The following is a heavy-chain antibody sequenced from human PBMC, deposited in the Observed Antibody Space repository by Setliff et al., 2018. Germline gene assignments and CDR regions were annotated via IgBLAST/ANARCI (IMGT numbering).Heavy chain of an antibody. CDR1: GGTLSSYA. J-gene: IGHJ5*02. CDR2: IIPIFGTA. V-gene: IGHV1-69*13. D-gene: IGHD2-2*01. Sequence: ASVKVSCKASGGTLSSYAITWVRQAPGQGLEWMGGIIPIFGTANYAQKFQGRVTITADESTSTAYMELSSLRSEDTAVYYCARGVGNQLLLYGSNWFDPWGQGTLVNVSS. CDR3: ARGVGNQLLLYGSNWFDP.